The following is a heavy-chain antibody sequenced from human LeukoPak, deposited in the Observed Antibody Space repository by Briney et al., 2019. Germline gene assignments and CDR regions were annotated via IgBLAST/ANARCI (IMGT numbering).Heavy chain of an antibody. CDR2: MNPNSGNT. V-gene: IGHV1-8*03. CDR3: GREGAGDSSGYYY. J-gene: IGHJ4*02. Sequence: ASVKVSCKTSGYTLTGYYIRWVRQAPGQGLEGMGWMNPNSGNTGYAQKFQGRVTITRNTSISTAYMELSSLRSKETAVYYSGREGAGDSSGYYYWGQGTLVTDSS. CDR1: GYTLTGYY. D-gene: IGHD3-22*01.